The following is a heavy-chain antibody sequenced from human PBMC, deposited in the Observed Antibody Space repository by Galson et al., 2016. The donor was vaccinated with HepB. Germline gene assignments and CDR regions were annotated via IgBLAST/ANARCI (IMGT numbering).Heavy chain of an antibody. J-gene: IGHJ2*01. V-gene: IGHV3-9*01. D-gene: IGHD6-19*01. Sequence: SLRLSCAGSGFAFDDYAMHWVRQAPGKGLEWVAVNSWNSDYVGYADHLKGRFIISRVNAKNSLYLQMNSLRPEDTAFYYCAKELDGEVAGPFDLWGRGTLVTVSS. CDR1: GFAFDDYA. CDR3: AKELDGEVAGPFDL. CDR2: NSWNSDYV.